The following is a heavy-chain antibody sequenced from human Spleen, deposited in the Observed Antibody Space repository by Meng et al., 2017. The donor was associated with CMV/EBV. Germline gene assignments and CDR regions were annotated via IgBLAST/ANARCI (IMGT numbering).Heavy chain of an antibody. V-gene: IGHV5-51*01. D-gene: IGHD2-2*01. J-gene: IGHJ6*02. CDR2: IYPGDSDT. Sequence: GESLKISCAASGFTFSRFEMNWVRQAPGKGLEWMGIIYPGDSDTRYSPSFQGQVTISADKSISTAYLQWSSLKASDTAMYYCAREGYCSSTSCSSEDGMDVWGQGTTVTVSS. CDR1: GFTFSRFE. CDR3: AREGYCSSTSCSSEDGMDV.